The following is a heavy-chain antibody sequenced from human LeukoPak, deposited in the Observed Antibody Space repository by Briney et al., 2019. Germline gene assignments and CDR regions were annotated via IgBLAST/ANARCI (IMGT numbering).Heavy chain of an antibody. CDR3: ARLRRNTDRSGFYYYYDY. CDR1: GLIFSSFS. D-gene: IGHD3-22*01. CDR2: INTVATYI. J-gene: IGHJ4*02. V-gene: IGHV3-21*06. Sequence: PGESLRLSCAASGLIFSSFSFNWVRQGPGKALEWASSINTVATYIYYADSVKGRFTISRDNAKNSLYLQMNSLRAEDTGVYYCARLRRNTDRSGFYYYYDYWGPGTLVTVSS.